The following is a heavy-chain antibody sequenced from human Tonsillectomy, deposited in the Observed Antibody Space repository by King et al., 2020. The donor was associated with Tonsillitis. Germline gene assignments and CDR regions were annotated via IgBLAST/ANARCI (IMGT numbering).Heavy chain of an antibody. V-gene: IGHV4-39*01. CDR3: ASLVAPPYYDDSGYYYDY. D-gene: IGHD3-22*01. CDR2: IYFSGTT. Sequence: LQLQESGPGLVKPSETLSLTCTVSGGSISSSSYYWGWIRQPPGKGLEWIGSIYFSGTTYYNPSLKSRVTISVETSKNQFSLKLTSVTAADTAVYYCASLVAPPYYDDSGYYYDYWGQGTLVTVSS. J-gene: IGHJ4*02. CDR1: GGSISSSSYY.